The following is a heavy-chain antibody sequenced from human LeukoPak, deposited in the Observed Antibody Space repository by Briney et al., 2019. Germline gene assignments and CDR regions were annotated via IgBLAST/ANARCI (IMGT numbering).Heavy chain of an antibody. D-gene: IGHD2-15*01. Sequence: PSETLSLTCAVYGGSLSGYYWSWIRQPPGKGLEWIGEINHSGSTNYNPSLKSRVIIPVDTSKNQFSLNLTSVTAADTAVYYCARGQVVRDYWGQGTLVTVSS. CDR2: INHSGST. V-gene: IGHV4-34*01. J-gene: IGHJ4*02. CDR1: GGSLSGYY. CDR3: ARGQVVRDY.